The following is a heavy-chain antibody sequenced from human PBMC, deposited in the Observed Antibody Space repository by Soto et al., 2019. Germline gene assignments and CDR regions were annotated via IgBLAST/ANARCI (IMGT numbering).Heavy chain of an antibody. CDR3: ARVLKYCSGGSCYLNWFDP. V-gene: IGHV1-3*01. Sequence: ASVKVSCKACGYTFTSYAMHWVRQAPGQRLEWMGWINADNGNTKYAQKLQGRVTMTTDTSTSTAYMELRSLRSDDTAVYYCARVLKYCSGGSCYLNWFDPWGQGTLVTVSS. CDR2: INADNGNT. D-gene: IGHD2-15*01. CDR1: GYTFTSYA. J-gene: IGHJ5*02.